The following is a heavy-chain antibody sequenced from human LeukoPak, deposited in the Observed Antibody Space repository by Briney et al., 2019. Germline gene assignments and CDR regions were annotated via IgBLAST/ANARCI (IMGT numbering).Heavy chain of an antibody. J-gene: IGHJ4*02. Sequence: PGRSLRLSCAASGFTFSSYGMHWVRQAPGKGLEWVAVISYDGSNKYCADSVKGRFTISRDNSKNTLYLQMNSLRAEDTAEYYCAKDVCSSTSCYVFRYWGQGTLVTVSS. CDR2: ISYDGSNK. CDR3: AKDVCSSTSCYVFRY. V-gene: IGHV3-30*18. D-gene: IGHD2-2*01. CDR1: GFTFSSYG.